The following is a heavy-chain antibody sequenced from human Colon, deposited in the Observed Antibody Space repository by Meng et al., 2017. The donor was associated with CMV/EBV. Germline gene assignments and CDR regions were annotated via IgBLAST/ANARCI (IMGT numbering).Heavy chain of an antibody. CDR3: ATVSTRGSEAFDI. V-gene: IGHV3-21*01. Sequence: GESLKISCAASGFTFSAYTINWVRQAPGKGLGWVSAISNSRRYIHYADSLKGRFTISRDNAKNSLSMQIYSLRAEDTAVYYCATVSTRGSEAFDIWGHGTMVTVSS. CDR1: GFTFSAYT. CDR2: ISNSRRYI. D-gene: IGHD3-10*01. J-gene: IGHJ3*02.